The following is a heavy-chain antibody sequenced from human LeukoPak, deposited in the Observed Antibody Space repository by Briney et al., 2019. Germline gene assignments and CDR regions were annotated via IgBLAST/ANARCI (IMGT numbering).Heavy chain of an antibody. D-gene: IGHD4-17*01. CDR1: GFIFSSYW. CDR3: ATCRDEFGDYGFTS. J-gene: IGHJ5*02. CDR2: IYYSGST. Sequence: LRLSCAASGFIFSSYWMHWVRQHPGKGLEWIGYIYYSGSTYYNPSLKSRVTISIDTSKNQFSLKLSSVTVADTAVYYCATCRDEFGDYGFTSWGQGTLVTVSS. V-gene: IGHV4-31*02.